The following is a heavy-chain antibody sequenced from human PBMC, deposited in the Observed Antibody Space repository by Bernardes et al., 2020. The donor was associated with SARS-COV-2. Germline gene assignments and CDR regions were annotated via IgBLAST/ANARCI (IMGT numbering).Heavy chain of an antibody. J-gene: IGHJ6*02. V-gene: IGHV3-7*01. CDR3: ARDRYYYGLDV. CDR1: RFIFRSSW. CDR2: IKEDGREK. Sequence: VGSLIISCAASRFIFRSSWMSWVRQGPGPGLEWVSNIKEDGREKYYVDSAKGRFTISRDNAKNSLYLQMNSLTTEDTAVYFCARDRYYYGLDVWGQGTTVTGSS.